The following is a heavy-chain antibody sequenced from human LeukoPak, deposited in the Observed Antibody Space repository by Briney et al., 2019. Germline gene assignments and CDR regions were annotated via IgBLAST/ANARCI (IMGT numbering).Heavy chain of an antibody. V-gene: IGHV4-30-4*08. CDR1: GGSISSGDYY. J-gene: IGHJ3*02. CDR3: AREGASIAALDAFDI. D-gene: IGHD6-6*01. CDR2: IYYSGST. Sequence: PSETLSLTCTVSGGSISSGDYYWRWIRQPPGKGLEWIGYIYYSGSTYYNPSLKSRVTISVDTSKNQFSLKLSSVTAADTAVYYCAREGASIAALDAFDIWGQGTMVTVSS.